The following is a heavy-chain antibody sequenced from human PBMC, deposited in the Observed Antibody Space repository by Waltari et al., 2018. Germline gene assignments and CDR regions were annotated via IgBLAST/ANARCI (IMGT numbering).Heavy chain of an antibody. D-gene: IGHD3-10*01. CDR3: ARDIWFRESRGAFDI. V-gene: IGHV3-21*01. J-gene: IGHJ3*02. Sequence: EVQLVESGGGLVKPGGSLRLSCAASGFTFSSYSMIWVRQAPGKGLEWVSSISSSSSYIYYADSVKGRFTISRDNAKNSLYLQMNSLRAEDTAVYYCARDIWFRESRGAFDIWGQGTMVTVSS. CDR2: ISSSSSYI. CDR1: GFTFSSYS.